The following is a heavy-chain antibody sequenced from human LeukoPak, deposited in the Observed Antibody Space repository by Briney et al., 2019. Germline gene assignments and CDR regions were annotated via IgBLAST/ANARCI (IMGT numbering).Heavy chain of an antibody. CDR2: IYYSCST. Sequence: SETLSLTCTVSGRSIRVYYWSWLRQPPGKGLEWIDYIYYSCSTNYNPSLKGRVTISVDTSKNQFSLKLNSVTAADTAVYYCARSDSSGYFPIDYWGQGTLVTVSS. CDR3: ARSDSSGYFPIDY. V-gene: IGHV4-59*01. D-gene: IGHD3-22*01. CDR1: GRSIRVYY. J-gene: IGHJ4*02.